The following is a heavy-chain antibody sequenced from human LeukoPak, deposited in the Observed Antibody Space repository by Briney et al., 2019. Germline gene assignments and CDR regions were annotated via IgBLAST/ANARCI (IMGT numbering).Heavy chain of an antibody. CDR3: ARDNIAGSGSSD. V-gene: IGHV3-64*01. CDR1: GFTFSSYA. J-gene: IGHJ4*02. CDR2: ISSNGGST. Sequence: GGSLRLSCAASGFTFSSYAMHWVRQAPGKGLEYVSAISSNGGSTYYANSVKGRFTISRDTSKDTLYLQMNSLRVEDTAVYYCARDNIAGSGSSDWGQGTLVTVSS. D-gene: IGHD3-10*01.